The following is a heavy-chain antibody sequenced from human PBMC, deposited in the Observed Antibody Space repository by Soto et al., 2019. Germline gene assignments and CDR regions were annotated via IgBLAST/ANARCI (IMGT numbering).Heavy chain of an antibody. J-gene: IGHJ4*02. D-gene: IGHD6-19*01. V-gene: IGHV3-23*01. Sequence: LRLSCAASGFTFTTYAMSWVRQAPGKGLDWVSSVSNSGGSTYYADSVKGRFTISRDNSKNTLYLHMNSLRAEDTAVYYCARSYNTGWYYFDYWGQGTLVTVS. CDR2: VSNSGGST. CDR1: GFTFTTYA. CDR3: ARSYNTGWYYFDY.